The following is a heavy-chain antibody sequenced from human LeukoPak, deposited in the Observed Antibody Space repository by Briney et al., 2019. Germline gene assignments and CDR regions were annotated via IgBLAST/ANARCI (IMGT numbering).Heavy chain of an antibody. V-gene: IGHV5-51*01. J-gene: IGHJ2*01. D-gene: IGHD4-23*01. CDR3: ARRVVNNRNWYFNL. CDR2: IYPGDSDT. Sequence: GESLKISCQGSGYSFTNYWIAWVRQMPGKGLEWMGIIYPGDSDTRYSPSFQGQVTISADKSISTAYLQWSSLKASDTAMYYCARRVVNNRNWYFNLWGRGTLVTVSS. CDR1: GYSFTNYW.